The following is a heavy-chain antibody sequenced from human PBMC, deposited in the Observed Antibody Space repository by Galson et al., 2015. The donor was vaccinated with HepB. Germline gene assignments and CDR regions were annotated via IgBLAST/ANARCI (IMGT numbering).Heavy chain of an antibody. J-gene: IGHJ4*02. CDR2: TYYRSKWYN. V-gene: IGHV6-1*01. CDR3: ARDSIAVAGTPFDY. D-gene: IGHD6-19*01. Sequence: CAISGDSVSSNSAAWNWIRQSPSRGLEWLGRTYYRSKWYNDYAVSVKSRITINPDTSKNQFSLQLNSVTPEDTAVYYCARDSIAVAGTPFDYWGQGTLVTVSS. CDR1: GDSVSSNSAA.